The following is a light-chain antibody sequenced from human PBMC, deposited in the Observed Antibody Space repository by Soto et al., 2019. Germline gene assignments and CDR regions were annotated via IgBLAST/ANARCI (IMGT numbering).Light chain of an antibody. V-gene: IGKV4-1*01. CDR1: RSLLHNSNDKNY. CDR2: LAS. CDR3: QQYYGIPLT. J-gene: IGKJ4*01. Sequence: DIVMTQSPDSLAVSLGERATINCKSSRSLLHNSNDKNYLAWYQQKPGQPPKLLFYLASTRQSGVPERFSGSGSERDFTLTVTSPRAEDVAVYYCQQYYGIPLTFGGGTQVEIK.